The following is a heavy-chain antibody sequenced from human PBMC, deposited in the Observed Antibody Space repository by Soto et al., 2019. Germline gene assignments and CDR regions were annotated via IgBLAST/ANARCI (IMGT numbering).Heavy chain of an antibody. CDR3: ASGYYDFWSGYYTGGAWFDP. Sequence: QLQLQESGPGLVKPSETLSLTCTVSGGSISSSSYYWGWIRQPPGKGLEWIGSIYYSGSTYYNPSLKSRVTISVDTSKNQFSLKLSSVTAADTAVYYCASGYYDFWSGYYTGGAWFDPWGQGTLVTVSS. J-gene: IGHJ5*02. D-gene: IGHD3-3*01. V-gene: IGHV4-39*01. CDR2: IYYSGST. CDR1: GGSISSSSYY.